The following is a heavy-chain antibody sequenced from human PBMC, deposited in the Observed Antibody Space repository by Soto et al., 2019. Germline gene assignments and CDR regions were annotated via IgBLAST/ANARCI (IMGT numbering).Heavy chain of an antibody. Sequence: SETLSLTCTVSGGSISSYYWSWIRQPPGKGLEWIGYIYYSGSTNYNPSLKSRVTISVDTSKNQFSLKLSSVTAADTAVYYCASSHYGSGSPTIYYYYYMDVWGKGTTVTVSS. CDR1: GGSISSYY. V-gene: IGHV4-59*08. D-gene: IGHD3-10*01. CDR2: IYYSGST. J-gene: IGHJ6*03. CDR3: ASSHYGSGSPTIYYYYYMDV.